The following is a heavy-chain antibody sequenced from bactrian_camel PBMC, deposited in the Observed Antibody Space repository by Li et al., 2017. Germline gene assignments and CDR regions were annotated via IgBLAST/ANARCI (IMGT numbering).Heavy chain of an antibody. V-gene: IGHV3S31*01. D-gene: IGHD4*01. J-gene: IGHJ7*01. CDR2: INRGGGST. CDR1: GYTTC. Sequence: VQLVESGGGSVQAGGSLRLSCTVSGYTTCMAWFRQAPGKEREGVAAINRGGGSTYYADSVKGRFTISRDNAKNTVYLQLNSLKTEDMTMYYCAKHFSSRDYYSDYVASVIGDGINYWGKGTQVTVS.